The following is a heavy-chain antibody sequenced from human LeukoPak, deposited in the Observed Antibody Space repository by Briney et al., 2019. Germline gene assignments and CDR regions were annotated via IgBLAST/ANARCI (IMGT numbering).Heavy chain of an antibody. CDR3: TRTTVTINAFDP. J-gene: IGHJ5*02. D-gene: IGHD4-17*01. V-gene: IGHV3-48*03. Sequence: GGSLRLSCAASGFTFRSYEMYWVRQAPGKRLEWLSYISSSGSTIYYADSVKGRFTISRDNAKNSLYLQMNSLRVEDTAVYYCTRTTVTINAFDPWGQGTLVTVSS. CDR2: ISSSGSTI. CDR1: GFTFRSYE.